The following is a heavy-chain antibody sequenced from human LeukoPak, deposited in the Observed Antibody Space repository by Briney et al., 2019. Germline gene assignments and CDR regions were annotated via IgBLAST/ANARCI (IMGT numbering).Heavy chain of an antibody. CDR1: GFTFNSYS. D-gene: IGHD1-20*01. V-gene: IGHV3-48*01. J-gene: IGHJ5*02. CDR2: ISSGVTTQ. Sequence: PGGSLRLSCAASGFTFNSYSMNWVRQAPGKGLEWISYISSGVTTQYYADSVKGRFTISRDDAKNSLYLQMNSLRAEDTADYYCARFNLGWFDPWGQGTLVTVSS. CDR3: ARFNLGWFDP.